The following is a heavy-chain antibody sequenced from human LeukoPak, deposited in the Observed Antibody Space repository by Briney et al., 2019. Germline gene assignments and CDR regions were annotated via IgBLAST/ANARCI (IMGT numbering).Heavy chain of an antibody. CDR3: ARVREPLRLRDAFDI. CDR2: IYYSGST. J-gene: IGHJ3*02. D-gene: IGHD2-15*01. V-gene: IGHV4-39*07. CDR1: GGSISSSSYY. Sequence: SETLSLTCTVSGGSISSSSYYWGWIRQPPGKGLEWNGSIYYSGSTNYNPSVKSRVNISVDTSKNQFSLKLSSVTAADTAVYYCARVREPLRLRDAFDIWGQGTMVTVSS.